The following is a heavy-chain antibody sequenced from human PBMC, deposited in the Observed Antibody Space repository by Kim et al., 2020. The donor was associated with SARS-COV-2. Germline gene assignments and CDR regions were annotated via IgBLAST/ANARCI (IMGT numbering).Heavy chain of an antibody. D-gene: IGHD2-15*01. J-gene: IGHJ5*02. V-gene: IGHV3-30-3*01. Sequence: GGSLRLSCAASGFTFSSYAMHWVRQAPGKGLEWVAVISYDGSNKYYADSVKGRFTISRDNSKNTLYLQMNSLRAEDTAVYYCARGAGYCSGGSCYTDWFDPWGQGTLVTVSS. CDR2: ISYDGSNK. CDR1: GFTFSSYA. CDR3: ARGAGYCSGGSCYTDWFDP.